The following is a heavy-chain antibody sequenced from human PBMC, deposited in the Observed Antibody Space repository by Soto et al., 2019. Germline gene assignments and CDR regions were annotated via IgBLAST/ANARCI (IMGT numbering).Heavy chain of an antibody. CDR3: ARGLGAWIQRDY. CDR1: GGSFSAYY. Sequence: PSETLSHTCAVFGGSFSAYYWSWIRQPPGKGLEWIGEINHSGSTNYNPSLKSRVTISVDTSKNQFSLKLSSVTAADTAVYYCARGLGAWIQRDYWGQGTLVT. CDR2: INHSGST. J-gene: IGHJ4*02. D-gene: IGHD5-18*01. V-gene: IGHV4-34*01.